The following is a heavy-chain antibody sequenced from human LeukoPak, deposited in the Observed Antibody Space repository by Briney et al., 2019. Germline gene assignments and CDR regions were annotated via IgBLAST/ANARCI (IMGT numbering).Heavy chain of an antibody. D-gene: IGHD3-10*01. CDR1: GFTFSSYE. V-gene: IGHV3-48*03. CDR3: ARARERLRGAFDI. CDR2: ISSSGSTI. Sequence: GGSLRLSCAASGFTFSSYEMNWVRQAPGKGLELVSYISSSGSTIYYADSVKGRFTISRDNAKNSLYLQMNSLRAEDTAVYYCARARERLRGAFDIWGQGTMVTVSS. J-gene: IGHJ3*02.